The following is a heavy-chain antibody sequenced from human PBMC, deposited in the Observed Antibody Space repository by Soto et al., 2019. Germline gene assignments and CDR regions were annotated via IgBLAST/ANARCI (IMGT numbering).Heavy chain of an antibody. CDR1: GFTFSSYA. V-gene: IGHV3-23*01. CDR3: AKSLQLSGYLNYFDY. CDR2: ISGSGGST. J-gene: IGHJ4*02. D-gene: IGHD3-22*01. Sequence: GESLKISCAASGFTFSSYAMSWVRQAPGKGLEWVSAISGSGGSTYYADSVKGRFTISRDNSKNTLYLQMNSLRAEDTAVYYCAKSLQLSGYLNYFDYWGQGTLVTVSS.